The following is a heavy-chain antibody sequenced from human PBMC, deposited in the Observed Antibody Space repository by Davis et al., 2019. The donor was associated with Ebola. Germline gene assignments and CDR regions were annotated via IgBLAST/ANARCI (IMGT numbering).Heavy chain of an antibody. D-gene: IGHD1-26*01. CDR3: ARLIPPGGSYVPDWFDP. Sequence: PGGSLRLSCKGSGYSFTNYWIGWVRQLPGKGLEWMGIIYPGDSDTRYSPSFQGQVTISADKSISTAYLQWSSLKASDTAMYYCARLIPPGGSYVPDWFDPWGQGTLVTVSS. J-gene: IGHJ5*02. V-gene: IGHV5-51*01. CDR2: IYPGDSDT. CDR1: GYSFTNYW.